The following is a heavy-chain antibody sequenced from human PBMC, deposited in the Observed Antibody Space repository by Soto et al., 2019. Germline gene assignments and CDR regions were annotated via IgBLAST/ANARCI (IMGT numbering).Heavy chain of an antibody. V-gene: IGHV1-46*01. D-gene: IGHD1-1*01. J-gene: IGHJ4*02. Sequence: QVQLVQSGAEVRKPGASVRLSCKASGYTLTRFYLHWVRQAPGQGLEWMGIINTRGGTTAYAQKFRGRLTVTRDTSTSTVYMELSNLRSEHTAIYYCARGPNDSDVPRWDYWGQGTRVTVSS. CDR2: INTRGGTT. CDR3: ARGPNDSDVPRWDY. CDR1: GYTLTRFY.